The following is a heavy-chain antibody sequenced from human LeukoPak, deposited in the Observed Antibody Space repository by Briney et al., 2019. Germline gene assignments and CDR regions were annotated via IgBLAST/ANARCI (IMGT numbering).Heavy chain of an antibody. CDR2: IWYDGSNK. Sequence: GGSLRLSCAASGFTFSSYGMHWVRQAPGKGLEWVAVIWYDGSNKYYADSVKGRFTISRDNSKNTLYLQMNSLRAEDTAVYYCARDLSDGEGDYWGQGTLVTVSS. CDR3: ARDLSDGEGDY. CDR1: GFTFSSYG. J-gene: IGHJ4*02. V-gene: IGHV3-33*01.